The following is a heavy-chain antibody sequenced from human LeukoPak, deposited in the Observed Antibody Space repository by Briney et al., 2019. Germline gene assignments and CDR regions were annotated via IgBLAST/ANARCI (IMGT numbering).Heavy chain of an antibody. D-gene: IGHD3-22*01. CDR1: GGSISSYY. Sequence: SETLSLTCTVSGGSISSYYWSWIRQPAGKGLEWIGRIYTSGSTNYNPSLKSRVTMSVDTSKSQFSLKLSSVTAADTAVYYCARGRYYYDSSGYYNEGSDYWGQGTLVTVSS. CDR2: IYTSGST. V-gene: IGHV4-4*07. CDR3: ARGRYYYDSSGYYNEGSDY. J-gene: IGHJ4*02.